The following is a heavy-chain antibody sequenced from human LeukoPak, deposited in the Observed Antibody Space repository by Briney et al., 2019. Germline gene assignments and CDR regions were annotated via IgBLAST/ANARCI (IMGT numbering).Heavy chain of an antibody. CDR1: GYSFTSYW. D-gene: IGHD3-16*01. Sequence: GESLKISCKGSGYSFTSYWIGWVRQMPGKGLEWMGIIYPGDSDTRYSPSFQGQVTISADKSISTAYLQWSSLKASDTAMYYCARTYYDYVWGSYGAFDIWGQGTTVTISS. CDR2: IYPGDSDT. J-gene: IGHJ3*02. V-gene: IGHV5-51*01. CDR3: ARTYYDYVWGSYGAFDI.